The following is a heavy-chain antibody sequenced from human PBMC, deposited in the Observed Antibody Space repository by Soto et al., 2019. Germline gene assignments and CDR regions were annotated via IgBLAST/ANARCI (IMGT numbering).Heavy chain of an antibody. V-gene: IGHV4-34*01. Sequence: SETLSLTCAVYGGSFSGYYWSWIRQPPGKGLEWIGEINHSGSTNYNPSLKSRVTISVDTSKNQFSLKLSSVTAADTAVYYCASYSSSWYSHYGMDVWDQGTTVTVSS. J-gene: IGHJ6*02. CDR3: ASYSSSWYSHYGMDV. CDR2: INHSGST. D-gene: IGHD6-13*01. CDR1: GGSFSGYY.